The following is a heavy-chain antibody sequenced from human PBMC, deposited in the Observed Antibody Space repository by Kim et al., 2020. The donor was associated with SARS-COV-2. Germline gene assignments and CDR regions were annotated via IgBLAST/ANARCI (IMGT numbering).Heavy chain of an antibody. J-gene: IGHJ4*02. V-gene: IGHV4-30-4*01. Sequence: SETLSLTCTVSGGSISSGDYYWSWIRQPPGKGLEWIGYIYYSGSTYYNPSLKSRVTISVDTSKNQFSLKLSSVTAAYTAVYYCARDRHGDPFFDYWGQGTLVTVSS. CDR1: GGSISSGDYY. CDR3: ARDRHGDPFFDY. CDR2: IYYSGST. D-gene: IGHD4-17*01.